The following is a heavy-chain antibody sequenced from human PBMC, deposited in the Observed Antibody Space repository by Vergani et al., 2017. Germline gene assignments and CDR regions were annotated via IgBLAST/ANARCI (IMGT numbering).Heavy chain of an antibody. J-gene: IGHJ6*03. CDR3: ARDPEVVVTATPYYYYMDV. V-gene: IGHV1-46*01. CDR1: GYTFTSYY. Sequence: QVQLVQSGAEVKKPGASVKASCKASGYTFTSYYMHWVRKAPGQGLEWMGIINPSGGSTSYAQKFQGRVTMTRETYTSTVYMDLSSLRSEDTAVYYCARDPEVVVTATPYYYYMDVWGRGTTVTVSS. D-gene: IGHD2-21*02. CDR2: INPSGGST.